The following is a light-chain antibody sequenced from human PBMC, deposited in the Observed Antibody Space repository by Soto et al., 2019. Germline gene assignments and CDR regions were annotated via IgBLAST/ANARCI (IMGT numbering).Light chain of an antibody. J-gene: IGKJ1*01. CDR1: QSVSTY. CDR3: QQRSNWPPT. CDR2: DAS. V-gene: IGKV3-11*01. Sequence: ENVLTQSPATLSLSPGERATLSCRASQSVSTYLASYQQKPGQAPRLLFYDASSRATGIPARFSGSGSGTDSILTITSLEPEDFAVYYCQQRSNWPPTFGQGTKVEVK.